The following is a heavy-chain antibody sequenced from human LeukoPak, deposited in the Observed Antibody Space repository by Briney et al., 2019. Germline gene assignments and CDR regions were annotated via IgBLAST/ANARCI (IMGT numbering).Heavy chain of an antibody. Sequence: PGGSLRLSCAASGFSFSRYWMSWVRQAPGKGLEWMANIKQDGSEKYYVDSVKGRFTISRDNAKNSLYLQMNSLRAEDTAVYYCARDGADNYYDSSGYFVWGQGTTVTVSS. V-gene: IGHV3-7*01. J-gene: IGHJ6*02. CDR3: ARDGADNYYDSSGYFV. D-gene: IGHD3-22*01. CDR2: IKQDGSEK. CDR1: GFSFSRYW.